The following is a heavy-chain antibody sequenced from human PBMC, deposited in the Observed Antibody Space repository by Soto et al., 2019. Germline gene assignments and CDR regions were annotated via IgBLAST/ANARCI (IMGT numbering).Heavy chain of an antibody. CDR1: GFSFGSYA. V-gene: IGHV3-23*01. Sequence: GGSVRLSCAASGFSFGSYALSGVRQAPGKGLEWVSTISGSDGKTFYADSVKGRFSISRDTSQSTLYLQMNSLRADDTAMYYCARWSYLDYWGQGTRVTVSS. CDR3: ARWSYLDY. CDR2: ISGSDGKT. D-gene: IGHD3-3*01. J-gene: IGHJ4*02.